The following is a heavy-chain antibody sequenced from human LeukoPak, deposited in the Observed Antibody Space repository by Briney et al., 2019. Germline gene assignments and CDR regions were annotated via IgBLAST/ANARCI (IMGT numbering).Heavy chain of an antibody. Sequence: ASVTVSCKASGYTFTSYAMHWVRQAPGQRLEWMGWSNAGNGNTKYSQKFQGRVTITRDTSASTAYMELSSLRSEDTAVYYCARVLRTGTTFDPWGQGTLVTVSS. J-gene: IGHJ5*02. D-gene: IGHD1-7*01. V-gene: IGHV1-3*01. CDR1: GYTFTSYA. CDR3: ARVLRTGTTFDP. CDR2: SNAGNGNT.